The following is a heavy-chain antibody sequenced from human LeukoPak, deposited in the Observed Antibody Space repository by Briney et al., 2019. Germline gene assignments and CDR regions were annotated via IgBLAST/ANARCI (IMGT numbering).Heavy chain of an antibody. J-gene: IGHJ1*01. CDR1: GGSISSSNW. CDR3: ARGPTLYSSSWYFQH. CDR2: TYHSGSI. V-gene: IGHV4-4*02. D-gene: IGHD6-13*01. Sequence: MPSGTLSLTCAVSGGSISSSNWWSWVRQPPGKGLEWIGETYHSGSINYNPSLKSRVTISVDKSKNQFSLKLSSVTAADTAVYYCARGPTLYSSSWYFQHWGQGTLVTVSS.